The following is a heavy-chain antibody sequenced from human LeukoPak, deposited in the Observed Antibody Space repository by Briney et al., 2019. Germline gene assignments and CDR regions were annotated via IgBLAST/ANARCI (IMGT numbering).Heavy chain of an antibody. CDR3: ARDRAVAGYYYYYYMDV. J-gene: IGHJ6*03. Sequence: SETLSLTCAVYGGSFSGYYWGWIRQPPGKGLEWIGSIYHSGSTYYNPSLKSRVTISVDTSKNQFPLKLSSVTAADTAVYYCARDRAVAGYYYYYYMDVWGKGTTVTISS. D-gene: IGHD6-19*01. V-gene: IGHV4-38-2*02. CDR2: IYHSGST. CDR1: GGSFSGYY.